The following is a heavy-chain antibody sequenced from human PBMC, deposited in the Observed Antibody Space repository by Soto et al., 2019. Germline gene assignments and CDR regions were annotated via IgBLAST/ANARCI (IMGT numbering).Heavy chain of an antibody. CDR3: ARVSGYDSSGYYYFHIDY. J-gene: IGHJ4*02. CDR1: GVSISTPY. Sequence: PSETLSLTCDVSGVSISTPYWTWIWIRQLPGRGLEWLGHVSDNVKTKYNPSLKSRISISVDMSKNQFSLKLSSVTAADTAVYYCARVSGYDSSGYYYFHIDYWGQGTLVTVSS. D-gene: IGHD3-22*01. V-gene: IGHV4-59*11. CDR2: VSDNVKT.